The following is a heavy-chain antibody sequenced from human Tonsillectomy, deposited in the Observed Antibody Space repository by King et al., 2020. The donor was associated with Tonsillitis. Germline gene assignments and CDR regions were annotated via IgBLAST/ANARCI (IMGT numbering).Heavy chain of an antibody. Sequence: VQLVESGGGLVKPGGSLRLSCAASGFPFSIFTLNWVRQAPGKGLEWVSSISSRSSYISYADPVKGRFTIPRDNPKNSRYLQMNSLRAGDTAVYYCAREGTGQCSRSSCSNWFDPWGQGTLVTVSS. V-gene: IGHV3-21*01. D-gene: IGHD2-2*01. J-gene: IGHJ5*02. CDR2: ISSRSSYI. CDR1: GFPFSIFT. CDR3: AREGTGQCSRSSCSNWFDP.